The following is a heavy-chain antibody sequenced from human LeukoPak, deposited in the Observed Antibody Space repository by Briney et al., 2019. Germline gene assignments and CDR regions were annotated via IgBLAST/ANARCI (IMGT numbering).Heavy chain of an antibody. V-gene: IGHV4-59*08. J-gene: IGHJ3*02. CDR3: ARGYYYGTKDAFDI. D-gene: IGHD3-10*01. CDR2: IYYSGST. CDR1: GGSISSYY. Sequence: PSETLSLTCTVSGGSISSYYWSWSRQPPGRGREWSGDIYYSGSTNYNPSLKSRVTISVDTSKNQFSLKLSSVTAADTAVYYCARGYYYGTKDAFDIWGQGTMVTVSS.